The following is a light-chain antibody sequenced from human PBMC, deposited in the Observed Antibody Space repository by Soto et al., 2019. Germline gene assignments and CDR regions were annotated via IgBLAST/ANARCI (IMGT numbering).Light chain of an antibody. CDR2: NAS. CDR1: QSISSW. CDR3: QQYNSYWT. V-gene: IGKV1-5*03. J-gene: IGKJ1*01. Sequence: DIQMTQSPSTLSASVGDRVTITCRASQSISSWLAWYQQKPGKAPKLLIYNASSLESGVPSRFGGSGSGKEFTLNISILQHDDFASYYCQQYNSYWTFGQGTKVEIK.